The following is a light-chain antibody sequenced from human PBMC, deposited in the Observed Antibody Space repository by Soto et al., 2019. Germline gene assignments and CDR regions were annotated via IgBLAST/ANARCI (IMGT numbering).Light chain of an antibody. V-gene: IGKV1-27*01. CDR3: QKYNGALWT. CDR2: AAS. J-gene: IGKJ1*01. CDR1: QSISSW. Sequence: TQMTQSPPTLSASVGDRVTITCRASQSISSWLAWYQQKPGKAPKLLIYAASALQSGVPSRFSGSGSGTDFTLSISSLQPEDVATYYCQKYNGALWTFGQGTKVDIK.